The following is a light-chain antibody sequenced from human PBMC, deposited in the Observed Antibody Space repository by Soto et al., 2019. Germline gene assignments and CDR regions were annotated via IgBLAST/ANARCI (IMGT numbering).Light chain of an antibody. CDR3: YHYYTTPLA. CDR1: QSVLYSSNNKNY. V-gene: IGKV4-1*01. Sequence: DIVMTQSSDSLAVSLGERATINCKSSQSVLYSSNNKNYLAWYQQKPGQPPKLLIYWASTRESGVPDRFSGSGSGTDFTLTISSLQAEDVAVYYCYHYYTTPLAFGGGTKVEIK. CDR2: WAS. J-gene: IGKJ4*01.